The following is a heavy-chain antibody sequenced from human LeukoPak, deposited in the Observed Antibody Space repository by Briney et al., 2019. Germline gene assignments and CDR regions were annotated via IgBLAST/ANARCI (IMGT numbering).Heavy chain of an antibody. V-gene: IGHV3-7*01. J-gene: IGHJ5*02. CDR2: IKQDGSEK. CDR1: GFTFSSYW. CDR3: ARDPAAGTGWFDP. Sequence: GGSLRLSCAASGFTFSSYWMSRVRQAPGKGLEWVANIKQDGSEKYYVDSVKGRFTISRDNAKNSLYLQMNSLRAEDTAVYYCARDPAAGTGWFDPWGQGTLVTVSS. D-gene: IGHD6-13*01.